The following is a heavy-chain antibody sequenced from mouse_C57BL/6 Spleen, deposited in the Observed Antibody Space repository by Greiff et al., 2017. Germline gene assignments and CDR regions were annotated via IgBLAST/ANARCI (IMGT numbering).Heavy chain of an antibody. CDR3: ASSNYDGGYAMDY. CDR2: IYPGDGDT. CDR1: GYAFSSSW. Sequence: VQLQQSGPELVKPGASVKISCKASGYAFSSSWMNWVKQRPGKGLEWIGRIYPGDGDTNYNGKFKGKATLTADKSSSTAYMQLSSLTSEDSAVYFCASSNYDGGYAMDYWGQGTSVTVSS. J-gene: IGHJ4*01. V-gene: IGHV1-82*01. D-gene: IGHD2-5*01.